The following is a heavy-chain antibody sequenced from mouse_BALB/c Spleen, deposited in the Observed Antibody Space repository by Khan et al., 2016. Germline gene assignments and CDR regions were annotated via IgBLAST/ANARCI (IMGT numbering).Heavy chain of an antibody. Sequence: QVQLQQSGAELMKPGASVKISCKATGYTFSNYWIEWVKQRPGHGLEWIGDILPGSGYSNSNENFKGKATFTADASSNTAYMQLISLTSEDSAVYFCSRAWYSMAYGCQGTSVTVSS. CDR3: SRAWYSMAY. J-gene: IGHJ4*01. CDR1: GYTFSNYW. CDR2: ILPGSGYS. V-gene: IGHV1-9*01.